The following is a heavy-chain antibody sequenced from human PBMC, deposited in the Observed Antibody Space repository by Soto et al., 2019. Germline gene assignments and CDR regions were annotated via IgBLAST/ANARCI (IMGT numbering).Heavy chain of an antibody. V-gene: IGHV3-7*01. CDR2: IKEDGSQK. J-gene: IGHJ4*02. CDR1: GFTFSRHW. CDR3: ARDTYGDYGQVLDY. D-gene: IGHD4-17*01. Sequence: EVQLVESGGGLVQPGGSLRLSCAASGFTFSRHWMTWVRQAPGKGLEWVANIKEDGSQKYYVDSVKGRFTISSDNAKNSVYLQMNSLRAEDTALYYCARDTYGDYGQVLDYWGQGTLVTVSS.